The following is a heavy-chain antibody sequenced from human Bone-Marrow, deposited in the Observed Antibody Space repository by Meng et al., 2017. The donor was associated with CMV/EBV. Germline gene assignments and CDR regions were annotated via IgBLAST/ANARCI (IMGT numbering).Heavy chain of an antibody. CDR2: INSDGSST. Sequence: GESLKVSCAASGFTFSSCWMHWVRQDPGKGLVWVSRINSDGSSTSYADSVKGRFSISRDNAKNTRYLQMNSLRTEDTAVYYCARVDCIIDNNGVCYAGRNDGYYGMDVWGQGTTATSSS. CDR1: GFTFSSCW. D-gene: IGHD2-8*01. V-gene: IGHV3-74*01. J-gene: IGHJ6*02. CDR3: ARVDCIIDNNGVCYAGRNDGYYGMDV.